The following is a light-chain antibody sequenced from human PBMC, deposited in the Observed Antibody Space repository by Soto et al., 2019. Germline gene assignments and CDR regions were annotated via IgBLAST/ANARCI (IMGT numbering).Light chain of an antibody. CDR2: DAS. Sequence: IQLTQSPATLSSSVGDRVTIPCRASQSISSWLAWYQQKPGKAPKLLIYDASSLESGVPSRFRGSGSGTEFTLTISSLQPDDFATYYCLQDINYPWTFGQGTKVDIK. J-gene: IGKJ1*01. CDR1: QSISSW. V-gene: IGKV1-5*01. CDR3: LQDINYPWT.